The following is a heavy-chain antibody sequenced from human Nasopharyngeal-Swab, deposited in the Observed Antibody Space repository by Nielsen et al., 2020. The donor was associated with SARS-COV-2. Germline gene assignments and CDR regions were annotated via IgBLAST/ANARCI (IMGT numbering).Heavy chain of an antibody. CDR3: ARDRNGFIYYYYGMDV. D-gene: IGHD3-3*01. J-gene: IGHJ6*02. Sequence: GGSLRLSCAASGFSISGYWMHWVRQAPGKGLVWVSRISSDGGANYADSATGRFTISRDNAKNTVYLQMNSLRAEDTAVYYCARDRNGFIYYYYGMDVWGQGTTVTVSS. CDR1: GFSISGYW. CDR2: ISSDGGA. V-gene: IGHV3-74*01.